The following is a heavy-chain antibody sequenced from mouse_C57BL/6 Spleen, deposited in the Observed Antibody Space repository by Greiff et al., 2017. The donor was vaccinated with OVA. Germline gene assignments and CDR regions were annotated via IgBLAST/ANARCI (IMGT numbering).Heavy chain of an antibody. J-gene: IGHJ3*01. CDR3: ARRGAQAPWFAY. V-gene: IGHV1-39*01. CDR1: GYSFTDYN. D-gene: IGHD3-2*02. CDR2: INPNYGTT. Sequence: VHVKQSGPELVKPGASVKISCKASGYSFTDYNMNWVKQSNGKSLEWIGVINPNYGTTSYNQKFKGKATLTVDQSSSTAYMQLNSLTSEDSAVYYCARRGAQAPWFAYWGQGTLVTVSA.